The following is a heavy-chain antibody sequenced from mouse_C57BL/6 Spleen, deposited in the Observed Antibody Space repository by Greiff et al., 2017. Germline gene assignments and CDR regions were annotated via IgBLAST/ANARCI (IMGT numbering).Heavy chain of an antibody. CDR1: GYTFTSYW. CDR2: IDPSDSYT. CDR3: AFGNYGDY. Sequence: VQLQQPGAELVMPGASVKLSCKASGYTFTSYWMHWVKQRPGQGLEWIGEIDPSDSYTNYNQKFKGKSTLTVDKSSSTAYMQLSSLTSEDSAVYYCAFGNYGDYWGQGTTLTVSS. V-gene: IGHV1-69*01. J-gene: IGHJ2*01. D-gene: IGHD2-1*01.